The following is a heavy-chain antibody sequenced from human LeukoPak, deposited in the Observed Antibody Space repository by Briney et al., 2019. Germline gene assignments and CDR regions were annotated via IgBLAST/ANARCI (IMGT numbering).Heavy chain of an antibody. J-gene: IGHJ5*02. CDR3: ARVKGTRRDGYVGFDP. CDR1: GDTFTSYD. V-gene: IGHV1-8*01. D-gene: IGHD2-21*01. Sequence: ASVKVSCKASGDTFTSYDINWVRQATGQGLEWMEWMNTDTGNTGYAQTFQGRVTMTRSASISTAYMELSSLISEDTAVYYCARVKGTRRDGYVGFDPWGQGTLVTVSS. CDR2: MNTDTGNT.